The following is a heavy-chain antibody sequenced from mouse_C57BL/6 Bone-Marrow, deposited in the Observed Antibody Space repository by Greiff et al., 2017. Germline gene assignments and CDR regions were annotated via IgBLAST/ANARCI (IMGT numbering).Heavy chain of an antibody. CDR2: ILPGSGST. J-gene: IGHJ2*01. CDR1: GYTFTGYW. CDR3: SRGCLGYSNYPFDD. V-gene: IGHV1-9*01. D-gene: IGHD2-5*01. Sequence: QVQLQQSGAELMKPGASVKLSCKATGYTFTGYWIEWVKQRPGHGLEWIGEILPGSGSTNYNEKFKGKATFTADTSSNTAYMQLSSLATDDSAIYYGSRGCLGYSNYPFDDWGQGTTLTVSS.